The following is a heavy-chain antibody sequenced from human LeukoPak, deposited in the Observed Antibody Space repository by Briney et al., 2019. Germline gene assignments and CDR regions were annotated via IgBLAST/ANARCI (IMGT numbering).Heavy chain of an antibody. CDR3: AKDQGKDSGYSYGYFDY. J-gene: IGHJ4*02. V-gene: IGHV3-23*01. CDR2: ISGSGGST. CDR1: GFTFSSYA. D-gene: IGHD5-18*01. Sequence: TGGSLRLSCAASGFTFSSYAMSWVRQAPGKGLEWVSAISGSGGSTYYADSVKGRFTISRDNSKNTLYLQMNSLRAEDTAVYYCAKDQGKDSGYSYGYFDYWGQGTLVTVSS.